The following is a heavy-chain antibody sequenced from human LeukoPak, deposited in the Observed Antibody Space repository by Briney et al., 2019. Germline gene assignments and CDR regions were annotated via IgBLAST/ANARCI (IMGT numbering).Heavy chain of an antibody. CDR2: IYYSGST. V-gene: IGHV4-30-4*01. CDR3: ARINYYGSGPMDV. Sequence: SETLSLTCNVSGGSISSGDYYWSWIRQPPGKGLEWIGYIYYSGSTYYNPSLKSRVTISVDTSKNQFSLKLSSVTAADTAVYYCARINYYGSGPMDVWGQGTTVTVSS. J-gene: IGHJ6*02. D-gene: IGHD3-10*01. CDR1: GGSISSGDYY.